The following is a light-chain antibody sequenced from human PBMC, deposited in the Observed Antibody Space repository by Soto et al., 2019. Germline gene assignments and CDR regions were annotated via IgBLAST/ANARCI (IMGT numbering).Light chain of an antibody. CDR3: SSYTSSSTLDV. Sequence: QSALTQPASVSGSPGQSITISCTGTSSDVGSYNLVSWYQQHPGKAPKLMIYDVSYRPSGVSNRFSGSKSGNTASLTISGLQAEDEADYYCSSYTSSSTLDVFGTGTKVTVL. J-gene: IGLJ1*01. CDR1: SSDVGSYNL. CDR2: DVS. V-gene: IGLV2-14*02.